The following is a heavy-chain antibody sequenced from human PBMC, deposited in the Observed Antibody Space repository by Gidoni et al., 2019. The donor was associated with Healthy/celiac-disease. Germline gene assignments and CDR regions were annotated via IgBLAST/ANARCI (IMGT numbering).Heavy chain of an antibody. V-gene: IGHV5-51*01. J-gene: IGHJ5*02. Sequence: EVQLVQSGAEVEKPGESLKISCKGSGYSFTSYWIGWVRQMPGKGLEWMGIIYPGDSDTRYSPSFQGQVTISADKSISTAYLQWSSLKASDTAMYYCARGGDCSGGSCYSQWFDPWGQGTLVTVSS. D-gene: IGHD2-15*01. CDR3: ARGGDCSGGSCYSQWFDP. CDR1: GYSFTSYW. CDR2: IYPGDSDT.